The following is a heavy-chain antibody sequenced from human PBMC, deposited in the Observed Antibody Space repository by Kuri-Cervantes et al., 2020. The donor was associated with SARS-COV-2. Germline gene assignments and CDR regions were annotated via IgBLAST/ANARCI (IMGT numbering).Heavy chain of an antibody. CDR2: SFYSGST. CDR3: ARATLVRYFDC. V-gene: IGHV4-38-2*02. D-gene: IGHD2-2*01. Sequence: SETLSLTCTVSGCSITSDYLWGWIRQPPGKGLEWIGNSFYSGSTFYNPSLKSRVTISVDTSKNQFSLELSSVTAADTAVYYCARATLVRYFDCLSQGTTVTVSS. J-gene: IGHJ4*03. CDR1: GCSITSDYL.